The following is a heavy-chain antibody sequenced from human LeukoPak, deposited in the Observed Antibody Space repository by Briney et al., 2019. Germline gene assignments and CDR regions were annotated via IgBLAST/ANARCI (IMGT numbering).Heavy chain of an antibody. CDR2: ISGSGGRT. V-gene: IGHV3-23*01. Sequence: GGSLRLSCAASGFIFNRYAVAWVRQAPGKGLEWVSTISGSGGRTFFADSVKGRFTVSRDNSVFLQMNSLRAEDTALYYCAQSTSMRYFFDLWGRGTLVTVSS. CDR1: GFIFNRYA. J-gene: IGHJ2*01. D-gene: IGHD2-8*01. CDR3: AQSTSMRYFFDL.